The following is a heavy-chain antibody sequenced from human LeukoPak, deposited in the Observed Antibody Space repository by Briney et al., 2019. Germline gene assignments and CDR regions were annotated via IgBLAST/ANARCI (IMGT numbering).Heavy chain of an antibody. CDR2: ISYDGSNK. CDR3: ARAHFSSGYRGG. Sequence: PGGSLRLSCAASGFSFSSYDMHWVRQAPGKGLEWVAVISYDGSNKYHADSVKGRFTISRDNSKNTLYLQMNSLRAEDTAVYYCARAHFSSGYRGGWGQGTLVTVSS. V-gene: IGHV3-30*03. J-gene: IGHJ4*02. D-gene: IGHD3-22*01. CDR1: GFSFSSYD.